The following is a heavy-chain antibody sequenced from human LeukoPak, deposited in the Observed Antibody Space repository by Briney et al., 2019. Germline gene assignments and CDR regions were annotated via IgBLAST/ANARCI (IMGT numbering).Heavy chain of an antibody. CDR3: ARRRYYDFWSGYYSGGYFDY. CDR2: NYYSGST. Sequence: ASETLSLTCTVSGGSISSSSYYWGWIRQPPGKGLEWIGSNYYSGSTYYNPSLKSRVTISVDTSKNQFSLKLSSVTAADTAVYYCARRRYYDFWSGYYSGGYFDYWGQGTLVTVSS. D-gene: IGHD3-3*01. CDR1: GGSISSSSYY. V-gene: IGHV4-39*07. J-gene: IGHJ4*02.